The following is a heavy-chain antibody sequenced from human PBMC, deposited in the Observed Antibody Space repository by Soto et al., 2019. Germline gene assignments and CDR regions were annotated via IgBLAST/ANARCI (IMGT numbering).Heavy chain of an antibody. V-gene: IGHV1-69*02. CDR1: GGTFSSYT. CDR3: ASEYYYGSGSYWRPLDY. Sequence: QVQLVQSGAEVKKPGSSVKVSCKASGGTFSSYTISWVRQAPGQGLEWMGRIIPILGIANYAQKFQGRVTITADKSTSTAYMELSSLRSEDTAVYYCASEYYYGSGSYWRPLDYWGQGTLVTVSS. J-gene: IGHJ4*02. CDR2: IIPILGIA. D-gene: IGHD3-10*01.